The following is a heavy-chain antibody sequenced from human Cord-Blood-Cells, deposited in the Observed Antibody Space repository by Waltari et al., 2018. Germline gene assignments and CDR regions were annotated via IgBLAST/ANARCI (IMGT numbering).Heavy chain of an antibody. CDR3: ARAEYCSGGSCYFDY. J-gene: IGHJ4*02. CDR1: VYTFTGHY. CDR2: SNPNSGGT. V-gene: IGHV1-2*04. Sequence: QVQLVQSGAEVKKPGASVTDSCKASVYTFTGHYMHWCRRAPGQGLEWMGWSNPNSGGTNYAQKFQGWVTMTRDTSISTAYMELSRLRSDDTAVYYCARAEYCSGGSCYFDYWGQGTLVTVSS. D-gene: IGHD2-15*01.